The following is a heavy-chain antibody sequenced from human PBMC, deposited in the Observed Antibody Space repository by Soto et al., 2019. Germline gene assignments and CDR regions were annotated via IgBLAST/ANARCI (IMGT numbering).Heavy chain of an antibody. V-gene: IGHV1-2*02. J-gene: IGHJ4*02. CDR3: ARPRTVAATKGYDY. CDR1: GYTFTGYY. CDR2: INPNSGGT. D-gene: IGHD4-4*01. Sequence: ASVKVSCKASGYTFTGYYMHWVRQAPGHGLEWMGWINPNSGGTNYAQNFQGRITITADESTSTAYMELSSLRSDDTAVYYCARPRTVAATKGYDYWGQGTLVTVSS.